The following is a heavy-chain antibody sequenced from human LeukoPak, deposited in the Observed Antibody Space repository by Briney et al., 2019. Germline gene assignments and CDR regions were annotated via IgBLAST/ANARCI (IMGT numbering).Heavy chain of an antibody. J-gene: IGHJ4*02. CDR1: GFIFSSYS. CDR3: AREYGGFDY. Sequence: GGSLRLSCAAPGFIFSSYSMNWVRQAPGKGLEWVSSISSSSSYIDYADSVKGRFTISRDNAKNSLYLQMNSLRAEDTVVYYCAREYGGFDYWGQGTLVTVSS. V-gene: IGHV3-21*01. CDR2: ISSSSSYI. D-gene: IGHD4-23*01.